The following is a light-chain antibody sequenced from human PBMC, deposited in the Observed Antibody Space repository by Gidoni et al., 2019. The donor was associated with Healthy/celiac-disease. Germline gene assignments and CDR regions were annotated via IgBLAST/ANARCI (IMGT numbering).Light chain of an antibody. CDR3: QQRSYWHT. V-gene: IGKV3-11*01. J-gene: IGKJ4*01. Sequence: EIVLTQSTSTLSWSPGERATLCCRASQSVSSYLAWYQQTPGQAPQLLIYDASNWATVLTARFSSSGSGTDFTLTSSRLEPEVFAVYYWQQRSYWHTFXGXTKVEIK. CDR2: DAS. CDR1: QSVSSY.